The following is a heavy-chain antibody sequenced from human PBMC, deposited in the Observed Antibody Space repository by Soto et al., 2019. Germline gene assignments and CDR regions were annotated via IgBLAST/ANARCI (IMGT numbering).Heavy chain of an antibody. Sequence: GASVKVSCKTSGYTFSSYSINWVRQAPGQGLEWMAWISTTSGNTHYAERVQGRVTVTLDKSARTAFMEMWGLTSDDTAVYFCARDSGYYDFWGQGTLVTVSS. V-gene: IGHV1-18*01. D-gene: IGHD2-15*01. J-gene: IGHJ4*02. CDR1: GYTFSSYS. CDR2: ISTTSGNT. CDR3: ARDSGYYDF.